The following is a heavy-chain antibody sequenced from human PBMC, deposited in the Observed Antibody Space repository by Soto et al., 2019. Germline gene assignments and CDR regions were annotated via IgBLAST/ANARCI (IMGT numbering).Heavy chain of an antibody. CDR2: ISSSGDII. Sequence: GGSLRLSCAASGFTFSDYYMSWIRQAPGKGLEWFSYISSSGDIIYYADSVKGRFTISRDNAKNSLYLQMNSLRAEDTAVYYCARDLGYYDSSGYFDSWGLGTLVTVS. V-gene: IGHV3-11*01. J-gene: IGHJ4*02. CDR3: ARDLGYYDSSGYFDS. D-gene: IGHD3-22*01. CDR1: GFTFSDYY.